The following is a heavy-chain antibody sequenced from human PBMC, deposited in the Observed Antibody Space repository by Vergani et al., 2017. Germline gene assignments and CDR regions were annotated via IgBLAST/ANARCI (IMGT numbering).Heavy chain of an antibody. J-gene: IGHJ4*03. V-gene: IGHV3-43*01. CDR2: ITSTGATI. D-gene: IGHD3-3*01. Sequence: EVQLVESGGVVVQPGGSLRLSCAASGFTFDDYTMHWVRQAPGKGLEWVSSITSTGATINYADSVKGRFTISRDNAKNSLYLQMNSLRAEDTALYYCARERNAYYDFWSGYYTQYYFCYWGQGTTVTGSS. CDR3: ARERNAYYDFWSGYYTQYYFCY. CDR1: GFTFDDYT.